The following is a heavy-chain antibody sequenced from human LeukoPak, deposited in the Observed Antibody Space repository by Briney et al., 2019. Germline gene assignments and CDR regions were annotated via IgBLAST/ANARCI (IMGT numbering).Heavy chain of an antibody. D-gene: IGHD4-17*01. V-gene: IGHV4-34*01. CDR1: GGSFSGYY. CDR3: ARGNRDYGDYPLDY. J-gene: IGHJ4*02. CDR2: INHSGST. Sequence: DPSETLSLTCAVYGGSFSGYYWSWIRQPPGMGLEWIGEINHSGSTNYNPSLKSRVTISVDTSKNQFSLKLSSVTAADTAVYYCARGNRDYGDYPLDYWGQGTLVTVSS.